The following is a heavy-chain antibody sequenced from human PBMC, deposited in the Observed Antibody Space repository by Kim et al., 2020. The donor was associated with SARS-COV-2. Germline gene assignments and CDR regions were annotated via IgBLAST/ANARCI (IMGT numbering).Heavy chain of an antibody. CDR3: VKQAFGVPAV. D-gene: IGHD2-2*01. Sequence: SETLSLTCSVSGDSISGKEWSWIRQPAGKGLEWIGRITNVGGTAYNPSLQSRVTMSVDMSKTQFFLRLTFVTAADTAVYYCVKQAFGVPAVWGQGLLVTVSS. J-gene: IGHJ4*02. CDR2: ITNVGGT. V-gene: IGHV4-4*07. CDR1: GDSISGKE.